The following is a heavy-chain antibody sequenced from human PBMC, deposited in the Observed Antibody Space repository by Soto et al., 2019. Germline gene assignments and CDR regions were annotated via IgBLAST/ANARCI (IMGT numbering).Heavy chain of an antibody. CDR1: GFTFSSYA. J-gene: IGHJ4*02. V-gene: IGHV1-24*01. Sequence: GGSLRLSCAASGFTFSSYAMSWVRQAPGKGLEWVGGCDPEDGETIYAQKFQGRVTMTEDKSTDTVYMELSSLRSEDTAVYYCATGPRAEAFDYWGQGTLVTVSS. CDR2: CDPEDGET. CDR3: ATGPRAEAFDY.